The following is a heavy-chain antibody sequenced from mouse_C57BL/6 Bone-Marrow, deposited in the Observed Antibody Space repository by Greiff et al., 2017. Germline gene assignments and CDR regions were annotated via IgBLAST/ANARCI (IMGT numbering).Heavy chain of an antibody. CDR3: TTHYGLYFDY. V-gene: IGHV1-15*01. D-gene: IGHD1-1*01. CDR1: GYTFTDYE. J-gene: IGHJ2*01. Sequence: VQRVESGAELVRPGASVTLSCKASGYTFTDYEMHWVKQTPVHGLEWIGAIDPETGGTAYNQKFKGKAILTADKSSSTAYMELRSLTSEDSAVYYCTTHYGLYFDYWGQGTTLTVSS. CDR2: IDPETGGT.